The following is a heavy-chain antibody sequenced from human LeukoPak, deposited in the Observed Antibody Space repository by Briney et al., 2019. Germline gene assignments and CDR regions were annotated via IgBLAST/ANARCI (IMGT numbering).Heavy chain of an antibody. D-gene: IGHD2-15*01. J-gene: IGHJ6*02. CDR3: TRDRRPWGSSSYYYGMDV. CDR1: GFTFGDYA. Sequence: GGSLRLSCTASGFTFGDYAMSWVRQAPGKGLEWVGFIRSKAYGGTTEYAASVKGRFTISRDDSKSIAYLQMNSLKTEDTAVYYCTRDRRPWGSSSYYYGMDVWGQGTTVTVSS. CDR2: IRSKAYGGTT. V-gene: IGHV3-49*04.